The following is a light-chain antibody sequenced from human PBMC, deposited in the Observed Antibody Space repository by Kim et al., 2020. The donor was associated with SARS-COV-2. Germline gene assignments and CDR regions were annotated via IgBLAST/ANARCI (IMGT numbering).Light chain of an antibody. J-gene: IGLJ1*01. CDR2: EVS. V-gene: IGLV2-8*01. CDR1: SSGVGGYNY. Sequence: QSALTQPPSVSGSPGQSATISCTGTSSGVGGYNYVSWYQQHPGKAPKLMIYEVSTRPSGVPDRFSGSKSGNTASLTVSGLQTEDEADYYCSSCAGSNNYVFGTGTKFTVL. CDR3: SSCAGSNNYV.